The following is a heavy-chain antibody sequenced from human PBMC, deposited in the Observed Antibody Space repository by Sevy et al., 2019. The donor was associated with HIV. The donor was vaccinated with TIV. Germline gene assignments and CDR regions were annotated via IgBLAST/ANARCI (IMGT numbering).Heavy chain of an antibody. Sequence: ASVKVSCKASGYSFVDYYIHWVRQAPGQGLEWMGWIRPDDGDTHYPQKFPGRVSMTRDTSIRTVYMQLSRLRSDDTAVYYCARGGTTWINSFDPWGQGTLVTVSS. D-gene: IGHD2-2*03. J-gene: IGHJ5*02. CDR1: GYSFVDYY. CDR2: IRPDDGDT. CDR3: ARGGTTWINSFDP. V-gene: IGHV1-2*02.